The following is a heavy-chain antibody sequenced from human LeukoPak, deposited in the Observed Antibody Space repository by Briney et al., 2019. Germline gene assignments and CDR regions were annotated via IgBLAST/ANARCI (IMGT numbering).Heavy chain of an antibody. CDR1: GYTFTGYY. CDR2: INPNSGGT. V-gene: IGHV1-2*02. Sequence: ASVKVSCKASGYTFTGYYMHWVRQAPGQGLEWMGWINPNSGGTNYAQKFQGRVTMTRDTSISTAYMELSRLRSDDTAVYYCASSVNFDWFSVGDYFDYWGQGTLVTVSS. D-gene: IGHD3-9*01. J-gene: IGHJ4*02. CDR3: ASSVNFDWFSVGDYFDY.